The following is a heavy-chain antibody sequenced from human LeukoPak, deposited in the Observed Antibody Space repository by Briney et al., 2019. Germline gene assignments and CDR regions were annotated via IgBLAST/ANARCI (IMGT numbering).Heavy chain of an antibody. D-gene: IGHD2/OR15-2a*01. V-gene: IGHV3-33*01. CDR3: ARVSMQPVVGYYGMDV. Sequence: GGCLRLSCAASGFTSSSYGMHWVRPAPGEGLGRVAVIWYEGSDKYYADTVKGRFTISRDNSTNTLYMQMNRLRDETTAVYYCARVSMQPVVGYYGMDVWGQGTTVTVSS. J-gene: IGHJ6*02. CDR2: IWYEGSDK. CDR1: GFTSSSYG.